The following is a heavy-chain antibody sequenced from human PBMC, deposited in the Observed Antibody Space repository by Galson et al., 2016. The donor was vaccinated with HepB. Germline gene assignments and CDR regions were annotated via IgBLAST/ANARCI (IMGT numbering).Heavy chain of an antibody. CDR3: AGICRTVAAAGNIGH. D-gene: IGHD6-13*01. CDR1: GGSFSGYS. Sequence: SETLSLTCVVYGGSFSGYSWSWIRQPPGKGLEWIGEINHRGSTNYNPSLKSRVSISVDKSKTQVSLKLSSLTAADTAVYYCAGICRTVAAAGNIGHWGQGTLVTVSS. J-gene: IGHJ4*02. V-gene: IGHV4-34*01. CDR2: INHRGST.